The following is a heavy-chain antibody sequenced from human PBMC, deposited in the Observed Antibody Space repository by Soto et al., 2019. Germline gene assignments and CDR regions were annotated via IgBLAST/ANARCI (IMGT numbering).Heavy chain of an antibody. CDR1: GGSISSADYY. Sequence: TLSLTCTVSGGSISSADYYWSWIRQPPGKGLEWIGYIYYSGSTYYNPSLKSRVTISIDTSKNQFSLKLGSVTAADTAVYYCARLCTTSCYGRFDPWGQGTLVTVSS. V-gene: IGHV4-30-4*01. CDR3: ARLCTTSCYGRFDP. D-gene: IGHD2-2*01. CDR2: IYYSGST. J-gene: IGHJ5*02.